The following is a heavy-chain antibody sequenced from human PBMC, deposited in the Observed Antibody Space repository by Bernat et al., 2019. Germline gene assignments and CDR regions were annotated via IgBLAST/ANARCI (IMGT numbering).Heavy chain of an antibody. J-gene: IGHJ4*02. D-gene: IGHD6-6*01. V-gene: IGHV3-15*01. CDR3: TTPWYSSSSEDY. Sequence: EVQLVESGGGLVKPGGSLRLSCAASGFTFSNAWMSWVRQAPGKGLEWVGRIKSKTDGGTTDYAAPMKGRFTISRDDSKNTLYLQMNSLKTEDTAVYYCTTPWYSSSSEDYWGQGTLVTVSS. CDR1: GFTFSNAW. CDR2: IKSKTDGGTT.